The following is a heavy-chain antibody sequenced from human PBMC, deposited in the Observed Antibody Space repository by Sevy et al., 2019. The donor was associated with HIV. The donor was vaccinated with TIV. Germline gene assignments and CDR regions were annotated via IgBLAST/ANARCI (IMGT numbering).Heavy chain of an antibody. D-gene: IGHD4-17*01. Sequence: GGSLRLSCAASGITFSSHAMHWVRQAPGKGLEWVTIILYDGSNKYYADSVKGRFTISRDNSKNTLYLQMNSLRAEDTAVYYCARADYGDYSGEFDYWGQGTLVTVSS. CDR1: GITFSSHA. CDR3: ARADYGDYSGEFDY. CDR2: ILYDGSNK. J-gene: IGHJ4*02. V-gene: IGHV3-30-3*01.